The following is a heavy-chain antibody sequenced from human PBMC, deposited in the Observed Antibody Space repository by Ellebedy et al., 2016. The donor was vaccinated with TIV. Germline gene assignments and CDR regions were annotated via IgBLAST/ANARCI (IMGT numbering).Heavy chain of an antibody. Sequence: SGPTLVKPTETLTLTCTVSGFSLNNIIMGVSWFRQPPGKALEWLAHSSSKDEKSYSTSLKRRLTITKDTSKSQVVLTMTNMDPVDTATYYCARTLLYCGGDCSYNFDYWGQGTPVTVSS. CDR3: ARTLLYCGGDCSYNFDY. CDR1: GFSLNNIIMG. CDR2: SSSKDEK. V-gene: IGHV2-26*01. J-gene: IGHJ4*02. D-gene: IGHD2-21*02.